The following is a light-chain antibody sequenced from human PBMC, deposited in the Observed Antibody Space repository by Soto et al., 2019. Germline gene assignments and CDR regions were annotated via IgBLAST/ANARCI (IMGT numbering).Light chain of an antibody. CDR2: GVS. Sequence: EIVLTQSPGTLSLSPGERATLSCRASQSLSGNYLAWYQQKPGQAPRLLIFGVSSRATGIPDRFSGSGSGTDFTLTINRLEPEDFAVYYCQHYVTSLTTFGQGTKVEVK. J-gene: IGKJ1*01. CDR1: QSLSGNY. CDR3: QHYVTSLTT. V-gene: IGKV3-20*01.